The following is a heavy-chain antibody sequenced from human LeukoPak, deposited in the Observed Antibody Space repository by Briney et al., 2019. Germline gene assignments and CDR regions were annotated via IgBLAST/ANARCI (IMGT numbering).Heavy chain of an antibody. J-gene: IGHJ4*02. CDR3: AKDLEDSSGYSDYFDY. D-gene: IGHD3-22*01. Sequence: GGSLRLSCTASGFTFSSYAMSWVRQAPGKGLEWVSAISGSGGSTYYADSVKGRFTISRDNSKNTLYLQMNSLRAEDTAVYYCAKDLEDSSGYSDYFDYWGQGTLVTVSS. CDR1: GFTFSSYA. CDR2: ISGSGGST. V-gene: IGHV3-23*01.